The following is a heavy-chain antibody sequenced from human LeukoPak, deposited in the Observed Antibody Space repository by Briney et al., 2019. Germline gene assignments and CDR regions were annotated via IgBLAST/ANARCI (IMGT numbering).Heavy chain of an antibody. V-gene: IGHV3-49*04. D-gene: IGHD2-15*01. CDR2: IRSKAFGGAT. J-gene: IGHJ4*02. CDR1: GCTFGEYA. CDR3: TRDILRSWYYFDF. Sequence: GGSLRLSCTASGCTFGEYAMSWVRQAPGKGLEWIGGIRSKAFGGATEYAASVKGRFTISRDDSKSIAYLQMTSLKTEDTAVYYCTRDILRSWYYFDFWGQGTLVTVSS.